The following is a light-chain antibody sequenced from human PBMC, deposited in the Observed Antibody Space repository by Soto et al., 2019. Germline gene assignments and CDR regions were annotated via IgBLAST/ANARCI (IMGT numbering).Light chain of an antibody. J-gene: IGKJ5*01. CDR2: GAS. Sequence: EIVMTQSPATLSVSPGERATLSCRASQSFSSSLSWYQHKPGHAPRLLIYGASTRATGIPARFSGSGSGTEFTLTISRLQSEDFAVYYCQQYNSWPPITFGQGTRLEIK. CDR1: QSFSSS. CDR3: QQYNSWPPIT. V-gene: IGKV3-15*01.